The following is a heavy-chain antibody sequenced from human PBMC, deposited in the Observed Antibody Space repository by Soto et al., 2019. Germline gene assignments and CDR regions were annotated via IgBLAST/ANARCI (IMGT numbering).Heavy chain of an antibody. D-gene: IGHD4-17*01. J-gene: IGHJ4*02. V-gene: IGHV4-39*01. Sequence: SETLSLTCTVSGGSISSSSYYWGWIRQPPGKGLEWIGSIYYSGSTYYNPSLKSRVTISVDTSKNQFSLKLSSATAADTAVYYCATTTVTKRGLYFDYWGQGTLVTVSS. CDR3: ATTTVTKRGLYFDY. CDR2: IYYSGST. CDR1: GGSISSSSYY.